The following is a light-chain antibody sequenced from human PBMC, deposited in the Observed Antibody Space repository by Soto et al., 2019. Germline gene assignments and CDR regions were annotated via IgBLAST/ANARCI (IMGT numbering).Light chain of an antibody. CDR2: GAS. V-gene: IGKV3-15*01. Sequence: EIVMTQSPATLSGSPGERATLSCRASQSVNSHLAWYHQKPGQAPRLLIYGASTRATGIPARFSGSGSGTDFTLTISSLQPEDVAVDYCQQYNNWPRTFGQGTKVEIK. CDR1: QSVNSH. CDR3: QQYNNWPRT. J-gene: IGKJ1*01.